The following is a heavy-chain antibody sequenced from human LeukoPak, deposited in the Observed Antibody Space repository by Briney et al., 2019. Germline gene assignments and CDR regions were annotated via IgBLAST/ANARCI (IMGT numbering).Heavy chain of an antibody. CDR2: ISSSGSTI. CDR3: ARDSMAGYFPVIGY. V-gene: IGHV3-11*01. J-gene: IGHJ4*02. Sequence: PRGSLRLSCAASGFTFSDYYMSWLRQAPGKELEWVSYISSSGSTIYYADSVKGRFTISRDNAKNSLYLQMNSLRAEDTAVYYCARDSMAGYFPVIGYWGQGTLVTVSS. D-gene: IGHD3-9*01. CDR1: GFTFSDYY.